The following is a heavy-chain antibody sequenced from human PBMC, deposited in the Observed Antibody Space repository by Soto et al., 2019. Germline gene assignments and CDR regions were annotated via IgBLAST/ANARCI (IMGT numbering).Heavy chain of an antibody. D-gene: IGHD1-1*01. J-gene: IGHJ4*02. V-gene: IGHV3-21*01. Sequence: EVQLVESGGGLVKPGGSLRLSCAASGFTFSSYSMNWVRQAPWKGLEWVSSISSSSSYIYYADSVKGRFTISRDNAKNSLYLQMNSLRAEDTAVYYCARLGWNDESPFIDYWGQGTLVTVSS. CDR3: ARLGWNDESPFIDY. CDR1: GFTFSSYS. CDR2: ISSSSSYI.